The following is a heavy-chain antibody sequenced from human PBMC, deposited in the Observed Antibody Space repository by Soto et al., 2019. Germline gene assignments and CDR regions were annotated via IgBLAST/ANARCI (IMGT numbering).Heavy chain of an antibody. CDR2: ISYDGSNK. CDR1: GFTFSSYA. D-gene: IGHD2-2*01. V-gene: IGHV3-30-3*01. CDR3: ARDPLPDCSSTSCYLYYYYGMDV. J-gene: IGHJ6*02. Sequence: GGSLRLSCAASGFTFSSYAMHWVRQAPGKGLEWVAVISYDGSNKYYADSVKGRFTISRDNSKNTLYLQMNSLRAEDTAVYYCARDPLPDCSSTSCYLYYYYGMDVWGQGTTVTVSS.